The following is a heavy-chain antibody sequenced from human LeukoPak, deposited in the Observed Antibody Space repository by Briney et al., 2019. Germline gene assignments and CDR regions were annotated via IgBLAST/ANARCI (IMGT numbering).Heavy chain of an antibody. CDR1: GFSFSSYA. CDR2: SSGSGDSA. CDR3: AKRATAGGFDS. Sequence: GGSLRLSCEATGFSFSSYAMSWVRQAPGEGLEWVSASSGSGDSADYADAVKGRFTISRDNSKSTLYLQMTSLRVDDTAVYYCAKRATAGGFDSWGQGTLVTVSS. J-gene: IGHJ4*02. D-gene: IGHD6-13*01. V-gene: IGHV3-23*01.